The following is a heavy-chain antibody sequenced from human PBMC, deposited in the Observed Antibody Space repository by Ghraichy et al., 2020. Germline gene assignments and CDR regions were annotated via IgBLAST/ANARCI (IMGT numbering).Heavy chain of an antibody. CDR2: IGGDGVRT. Sequence: GGSLRLSCSASGFTFSMYAMHWVRQAPGKGLEYVSAIGGDGVRTYYADSVKGRFTITRDNSKNTLYLQMSSLRTDDTAVYYCVNLFCGGDCYYWGQGTLVTVSS. CDR3: VNLFCGGDCYY. J-gene: IGHJ4*02. D-gene: IGHD2-21*02. V-gene: IGHV3-64D*06. CDR1: GFTFSMYA.